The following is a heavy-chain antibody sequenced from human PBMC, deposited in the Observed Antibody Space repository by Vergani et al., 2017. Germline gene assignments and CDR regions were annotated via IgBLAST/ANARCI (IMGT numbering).Heavy chain of an antibody. Sequence: QVHLVESGGGVVQPGRSLRLSCAASGFTFNQYGMHWVRQAPGKGLEWVAVTCYDGNNKQYADSVKGRFTISRDNSKSTMYLQMNSLRDEDTGVYYCARDLRLLYNRFDPWGQGTLVTVSS. CDR2: TCYDGNNK. D-gene: IGHD1-14*01. J-gene: IGHJ5*02. V-gene: IGHV3-33*01. CDR1: GFTFNQYG. CDR3: ARDLRLLYNRFDP.